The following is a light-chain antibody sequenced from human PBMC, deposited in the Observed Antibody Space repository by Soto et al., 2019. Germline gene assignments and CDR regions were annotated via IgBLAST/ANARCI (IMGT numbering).Light chain of an antibody. Sequence: MTHSKTYMSASVGGRVTITRRASQDISSYLAWYQQKPGKAPKLLIYAASTLQSGVPSRFSGSGSGTDFTLTISCLQSEDFATYYCQQYYSYPLITFGQGTRLEIK. CDR1: QDISSY. V-gene: IGKV1-8*01. J-gene: IGKJ5*01. CDR2: AAS. CDR3: QQYYSYPLIT.